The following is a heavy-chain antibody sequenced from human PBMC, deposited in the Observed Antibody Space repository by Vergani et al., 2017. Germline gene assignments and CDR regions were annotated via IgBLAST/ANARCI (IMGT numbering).Heavy chain of an antibody. V-gene: IGHV4-31*03. CDR3: ARELLGVGATTSAFDI. CDR2: IYYSGST. J-gene: IGHJ3*02. Sequence: QVQLQESGPGLVKPSQTLSLTCTVSGGSISSGGYYWSWIRQHPGKGLEWIGYIYYSGSTYYNPSLKSRVTISVDTSKNQFSLKLSSVTAADTAVYYCARELLGVGATTSAFDIWGQGTMVTVSS. CDR1: GGSISSGGYY. D-gene: IGHD1-26*01.